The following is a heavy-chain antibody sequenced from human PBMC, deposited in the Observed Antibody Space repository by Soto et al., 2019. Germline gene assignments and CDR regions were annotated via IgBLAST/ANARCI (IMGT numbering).Heavy chain of an antibody. CDR1: GGSFSGYY. Sequence: PSDTLSLTCAVYGGSFSGYYWSWIRQPPGKGLEWIGEINHSGSTNYNPSLKSRVTISVDTSKNQFSLKLSSVTAADTAVYYCARGGVYGSGSYSSGYYYYGMDVWGQGTTVTVSS. J-gene: IGHJ6*02. V-gene: IGHV4-34*01. D-gene: IGHD3-10*01. CDR3: ARGGVYGSGSYSSGYYYYGMDV. CDR2: INHSGST.